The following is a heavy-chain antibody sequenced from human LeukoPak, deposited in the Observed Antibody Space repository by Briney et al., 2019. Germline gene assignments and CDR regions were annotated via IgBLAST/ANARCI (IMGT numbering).Heavy chain of an antibody. D-gene: IGHD3-22*01. CDR3: ARHVKDTSGFYYLDFDF. CDR1: GYSFTKYW. CDR2: IYLGDSDT. V-gene: IGHV5-51*01. J-gene: IGHJ4*02. Sequence: KRGESLKISCKGSGYSFTKYWIGWVRQMPGKGLEWMGIIYLGDSDTRYSPSFQGQVTISADKSVSTAYLQWSSLKASDTAMYYCARHVKDTSGFYYLDFDFWGQGTLVTVSS.